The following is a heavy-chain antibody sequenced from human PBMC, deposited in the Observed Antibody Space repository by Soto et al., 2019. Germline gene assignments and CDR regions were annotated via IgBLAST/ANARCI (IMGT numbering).Heavy chain of an antibody. CDR1: GVTFSNHW. CDR3: ARHLSGANYYYYMDV. D-gene: IGHD2-15*01. Sequence: PWGSLRLSCAASGVTFSNHWRSWVRQAPGKGLEWVAVIQQDGSEKYYLYPVKGRFTISRDNAKNSLFLQMNNLRAEDTAIYYCARHLSGANYYYYMDVRGEGTTVTLSS. V-gene: IGHV3-7*01. CDR2: IQQDGSEK. J-gene: IGHJ6*03.